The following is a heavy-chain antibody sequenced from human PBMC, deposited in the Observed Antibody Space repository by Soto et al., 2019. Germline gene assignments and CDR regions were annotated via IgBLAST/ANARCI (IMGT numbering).Heavy chain of an antibody. D-gene: IGHD4-17*01. CDR3: ARIGYGDDLDY. V-gene: IGHV1-46*01. CDR1: GGTFSSYT. CDR2: INPSGGST. Sequence: ASVKVSCKASGGTFSSYTISWVRQAPGQGLEWMGIINPSGGSTSYAQKFQGRVTMTRDTSTSTVYMELSSLRSEDTAVYYCARIGYGDDLDYWGQGTLVTVSS. J-gene: IGHJ4*02.